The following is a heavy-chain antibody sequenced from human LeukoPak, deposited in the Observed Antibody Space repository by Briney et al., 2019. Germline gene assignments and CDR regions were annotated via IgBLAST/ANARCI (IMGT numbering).Heavy chain of an antibody. Sequence: SGGSLRLSCAASGFTVSSNYMSWVRQAPGKGLEWVSVIYSGGNTYYADSVKGRFTISRDNSKNTLYLQMNSLRDEDTAVYYCARDSGSSRPHYWGQGTLVTVSS. CDR1: GFTVSSNY. V-gene: IGHV3-66*01. J-gene: IGHJ4*02. CDR3: ARDSGSSRPHY. CDR2: IYSGGNT. D-gene: IGHD1-26*01.